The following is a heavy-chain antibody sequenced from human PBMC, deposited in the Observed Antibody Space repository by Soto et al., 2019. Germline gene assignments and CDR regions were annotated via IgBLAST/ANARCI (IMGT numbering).Heavy chain of an antibody. Sequence: GAPVKVSSEVSRDTLTGLSMRWLRQATGKGLEWMGGFDPEDGETIYAQKFQGRVTMTEDTSTDTAYMELSSLRSEDTAVYYCATGRGKDSSGWYYFDYWLQGTLVIVSS. D-gene: IGHD6-19*01. CDR2: FDPEDGET. CDR3: ATGRGKDSSGWYYFDY. V-gene: IGHV1-24*01. J-gene: IGHJ4*02. CDR1: RDTLTGLS.